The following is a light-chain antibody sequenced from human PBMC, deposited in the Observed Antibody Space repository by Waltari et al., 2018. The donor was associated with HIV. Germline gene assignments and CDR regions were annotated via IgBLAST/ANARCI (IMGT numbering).Light chain of an antibody. Sequence: DIVMTQSPAILSVSPGERVTLSCRASQGVGGNLAWYQQKVGQAPRLRIHGAATRAAEIPVRFSGSGSGTDFTLTIDSLQSEDFATYYCQQYNIRPRGNTFGQGTKLQIK. V-gene: IGKV3-15*01. CDR3: QQYNIRPRGNT. CDR1: QGVGGN. CDR2: GAA. J-gene: IGKJ2*01.